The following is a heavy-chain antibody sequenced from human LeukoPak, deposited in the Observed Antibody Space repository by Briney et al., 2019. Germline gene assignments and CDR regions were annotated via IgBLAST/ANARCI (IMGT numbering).Heavy chain of an antibody. D-gene: IGHD3-22*01. V-gene: IGHV1-2*02. CDR2: INPNSGGT. CDR3: ARDYYDSSGYTNWFDP. CDR1: GYTFTGYY. Sequence: GASVKVSCKASGYTFTGYYMHWVRPAPGQGLEWMGWINPNSGGTNYAQKFQGRVTMTRDTSISTAYMELSRLRSDDTAVYYCARDYYDSSGYTNWFDPWGQGTLVTVSS. J-gene: IGHJ5*02.